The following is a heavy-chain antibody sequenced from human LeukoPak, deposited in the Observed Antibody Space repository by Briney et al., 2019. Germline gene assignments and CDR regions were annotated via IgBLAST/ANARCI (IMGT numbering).Heavy chain of an antibody. Sequence: GGSLRLSCAASGFTFSSYAMSWVRQAPGEGLEWVSAISGSGGSTYYADSVKGRFTISRDNSKNTLYLQMNSLRAEDTAVYYCAKFFAVTTDYFDYWGQGTLVTVSS. J-gene: IGHJ4*02. CDR3: AKFFAVTTDYFDY. CDR2: ISGSGGST. CDR1: GFTFSSYA. D-gene: IGHD4-17*01. V-gene: IGHV3-23*01.